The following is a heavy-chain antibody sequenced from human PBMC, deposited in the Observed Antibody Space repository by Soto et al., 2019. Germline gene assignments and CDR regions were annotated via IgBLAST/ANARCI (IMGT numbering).Heavy chain of an antibody. CDR3: ARDRDPTEYNWFDP. Sequence: GASVKVSCKASGYTFTSYAMHWVRQAPGQRLEWMGWINAGNGNTKYSQKFQGRVTITRDTSASTAYMELSSLRSEDTAVYYCARDRDPTEYNWFDPSGQGTLVTVSS. CDR1: GYTFTSYA. V-gene: IGHV1-3*01. J-gene: IGHJ5*02. CDR2: INAGNGNT. D-gene: IGHD2-21*02.